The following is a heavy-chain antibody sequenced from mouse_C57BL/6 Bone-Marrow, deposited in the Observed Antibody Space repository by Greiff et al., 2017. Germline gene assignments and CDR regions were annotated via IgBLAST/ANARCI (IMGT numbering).Heavy chain of an antibody. V-gene: IGHV1-4*01. CDR2: INPSSGYT. CDR3: ARWLPGYWYFDV. CDR1: GYTFTSYT. D-gene: IGHD2-2*01. Sequence: QVQLKESGAELARPGASVKMSCKASGYTFTSYTLHWVKQRPGQGLEWIGYINPSSGYTKYNQKFKDKATLTADKSSSTAYMQLSSLTSEDSAVYYCARWLPGYWYFDVWGTGTTVTVSS. J-gene: IGHJ1*03.